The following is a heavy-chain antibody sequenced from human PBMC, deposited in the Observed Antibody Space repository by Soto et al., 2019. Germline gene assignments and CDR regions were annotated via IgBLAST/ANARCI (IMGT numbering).Heavy chain of an antibody. V-gene: IGHV3-7*01. CDR2: IKQDGSEK. D-gene: IGHD5-18*01. Sequence: EVHLVESGGGLVQPGGSLRLSCAASGFTFSSHWINWVRQAPGKGLEWVANIKQDGSEKYYVGSVKGRFTISRDNAKNSLYLQMNSLRAEDTAIYYCARGASTYGYILDYWGQGTLVTVSS. CDR1: GFTFSSHW. J-gene: IGHJ4*02. CDR3: ARGASTYGYILDY.